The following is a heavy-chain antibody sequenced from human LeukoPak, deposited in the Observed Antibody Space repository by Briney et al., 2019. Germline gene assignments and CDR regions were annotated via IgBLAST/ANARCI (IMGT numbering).Heavy chain of an antibody. V-gene: IGHV2-5*01. Sequence: SGPTLVNPTQTLTLTCTFSGFSLSTSGVGVGWIRQPPGKALEWLALIYWNDDKRYSPSLKSRLTITKDTSKNQVVLTMTNMDPVDTATYYCARGPGATIFGVARGGYFDYWGQGTLVTVSS. CDR2: IYWNDDK. J-gene: IGHJ4*02. D-gene: IGHD3-3*01. CDR3: ARGPGATIFGVARGGYFDY. CDR1: GFSLSTSGVG.